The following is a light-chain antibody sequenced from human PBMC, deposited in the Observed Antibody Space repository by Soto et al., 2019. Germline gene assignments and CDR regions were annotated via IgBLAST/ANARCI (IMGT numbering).Light chain of an antibody. V-gene: IGKV1-39*01. J-gene: IGKJ5*01. CDR2: GAS. CDR3: QQTYSTLIT. CDR1: QSITIY. Sequence: DIQMTQSPSSLSASLGDRVTITCRASQSITIYLNCYQQKPGKAPNLLIYGASGLQSGVPSRFSGSRSGTEFTLTISSLQPEDFATYYCQQTYSTLITFGQGTRLDI.